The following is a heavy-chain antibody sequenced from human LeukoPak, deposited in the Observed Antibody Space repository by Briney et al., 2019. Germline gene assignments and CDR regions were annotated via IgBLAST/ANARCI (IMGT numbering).Heavy chain of an antibody. CDR1: VFTFIDYN. CDR3: ARDLIGRYTFDY. J-gene: IGHJ4*02. Sequence: PGGSLRLSRAASVFTFIDYNMHWGRQTPGKGLDGVGLMSDGGNNKYSAEYVKGRFTLYSDNSKNTVDLQLKSLGAEDTAVYYCARDLIGRYTFDYCGQGTLVTVSS. CDR2: MSDGGNNK. V-gene: IGHV3-30-3*01. D-gene: IGHD3-10*01.